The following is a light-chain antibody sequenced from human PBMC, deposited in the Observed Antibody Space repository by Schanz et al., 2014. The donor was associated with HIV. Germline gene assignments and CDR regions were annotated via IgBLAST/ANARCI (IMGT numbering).Light chain of an antibody. CDR3: TSKGDINNFMV. V-gene: IGLV2-8*01. CDR2: AVN. CDR1: SSDIG. J-gene: IGLJ2*01. Sequence: QSALTQPPSASGSPGQSVAISCTGASSDIGVSWYQQYPGNAPRLIIYAVNRRTSGVPDRFSASKSGNTASLTVSGLQAEDEADYYCTSKGDINNFMVFGGGTKVTVL.